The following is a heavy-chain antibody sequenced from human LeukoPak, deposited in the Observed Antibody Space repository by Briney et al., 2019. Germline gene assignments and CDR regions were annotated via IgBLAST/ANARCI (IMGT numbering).Heavy chain of an antibody. CDR3: ARDGAYCGGDCYPNYYYYYGMDV. D-gene: IGHD2-21*02. CDR1: GYTFTSYG. V-gene: IGHV1-18*01. CDR2: ISAYNGNT. J-gene: IGHJ6*02. Sequence: GASVKVSCKASGYTFTSYGISWVRQAPGQGLEWMGWISAYNGNTNYAQKLQGRVTMTTDTSTSTAYMELSSLRSDDTAVYYCARDGAYCGGDCYPNYYYYYGMDVWGQGTTVTVSS.